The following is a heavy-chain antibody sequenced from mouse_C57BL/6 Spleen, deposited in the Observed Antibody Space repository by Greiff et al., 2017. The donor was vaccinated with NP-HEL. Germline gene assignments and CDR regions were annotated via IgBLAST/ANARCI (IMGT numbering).Heavy chain of an antibody. CDR3: ACPSYYYGSSYLYYAMDY. CDR2: IYPGDGDT. D-gene: IGHD1-1*01. J-gene: IGHJ4*01. Sequence: QVQLQQSGPELVKPGASVKISCKASGYAFSSSWMNWVKQRPGKGLEWIGRIYPGDGDTNYNGKFKGKATLTADKSSSTAYMQLSSLTSEDSAVYFCACPSYYYGSSYLYYAMDYWGQGTSVTVSS. V-gene: IGHV1-82*01. CDR1: GYAFSSSW.